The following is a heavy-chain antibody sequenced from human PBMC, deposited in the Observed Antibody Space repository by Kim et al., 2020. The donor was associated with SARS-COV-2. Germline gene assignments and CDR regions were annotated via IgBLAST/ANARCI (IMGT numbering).Heavy chain of an antibody. CDR3: ARAMGITIFGVVIVNWFDP. J-gene: IGHJ5*02. Sequence: SETLXLTCTXXXXXXXSGGYYWSWIRQHPGKGLEWIGYIYYSGSTYYNPSLKSRVTISVDTSKNQFSLKLSSVTAADTAVYYCARAMGITIFGVVIVNWFDPWGQGTLVTVSS. CDR1: XXXXXSGGYY. V-gene: IGHV4-31*03. D-gene: IGHD3-3*01. CDR2: IYYSGST.